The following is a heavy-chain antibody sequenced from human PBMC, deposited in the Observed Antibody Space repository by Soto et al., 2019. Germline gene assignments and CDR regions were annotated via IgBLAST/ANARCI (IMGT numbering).Heavy chain of an antibody. CDR2: ISGSGGST. CDR3: AKSALYGYCTNGVCYPDY. CDR1: GFTFSSYA. D-gene: IGHD2-8*01. J-gene: IGHJ4*02. Sequence: EVQLLESGGGLVQPGGSLRLSCAASGFTFSSYAMSWVRQAPGKGLEWVSAISGSGGSTYYADSVKGRFTISRDNSKNTRYLQMNSLRAEDTAVYYCAKSALYGYCTNGVCYPDYWGQGTLVTVSS. V-gene: IGHV3-23*01.